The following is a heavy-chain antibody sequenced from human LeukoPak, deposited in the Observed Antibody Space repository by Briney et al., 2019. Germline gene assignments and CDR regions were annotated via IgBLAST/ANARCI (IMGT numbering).Heavy chain of an antibody. CDR2: ISYTGST. CDR1: DASFSSHY. V-gene: IGHV4-59*11. D-gene: IGHD4-17*01. J-gene: IGHJ3*02. CDR3: ARDPTTVTKGFDI. Sequence: PSETLSLTCIVSDASFSSHYWTWIRQPPGKGLEWIGYISYTGSTNYNPSLKSRVTISVDTSKNHFSLKLSSVTAADTAVYYCARDPTTVTKGFDIWGRGTMVTVSS.